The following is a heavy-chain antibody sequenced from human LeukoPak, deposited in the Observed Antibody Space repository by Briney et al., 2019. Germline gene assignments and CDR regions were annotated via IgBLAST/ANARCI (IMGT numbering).Heavy chain of an antibody. D-gene: IGHD3-10*01. CDR1: GYTFTSYA. CDR3: ARDHAMVRRGSPYFDY. J-gene: IGHJ4*02. CDR2: INAGNGNT. Sequence: ASVKVSCKASGYTFTSYAMHWVRQAPGQRLEWMGWINAGNGNTKYSQKFQGRVTITRDTSASTAYMELSSLRSEDTAVYYCARDHAMVRRGSPYFDYWGQGTLVTVSS. V-gene: IGHV1-3*01.